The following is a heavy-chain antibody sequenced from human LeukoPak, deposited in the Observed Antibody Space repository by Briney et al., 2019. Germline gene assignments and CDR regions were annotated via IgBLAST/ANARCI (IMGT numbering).Heavy chain of an antibody. CDR2: IYTSGST. Sequence: PSETLSLTCTVSGGSISSYYWSWIRQPAGKGLEWIGRIYTSGSTNYSPSLKSRVTMSVDTSKNQFSLKLSSVTAADTAVYYCARAQRPYCSSTSCYKPYYYYMDVWGKGTTVTVSS. CDR3: ARAQRPYCSSTSCYKPYYYYMDV. D-gene: IGHD2-2*02. CDR1: GGSISSYY. V-gene: IGHV4-4*07. J-gene: IGHJ6*03.